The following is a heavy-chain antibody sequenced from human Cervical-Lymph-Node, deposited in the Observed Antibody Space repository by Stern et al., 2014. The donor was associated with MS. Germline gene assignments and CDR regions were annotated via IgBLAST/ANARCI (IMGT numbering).Heavy chain of an antibody. CDR1: GFTFTSSA. D-gene: IGHD3-22*01. CDR2: SVVGSGNT. CDR3: AAVPDYYDSSGSDAFDI. V-gene: IGHV1-58*01. J-gene: IGHJ3*02. Sequence: QMQLVQSGPEVKKPGTSVKVSCKASGFTFTSSAVQWVRQARGQRLEWIGWSVVGSGNTNYAQKFQERVTITRDMSTSTAYMELSSLRSEDTAVYYCAAVPDYYDSSGSDAFDIWGQGTMVTVSS.